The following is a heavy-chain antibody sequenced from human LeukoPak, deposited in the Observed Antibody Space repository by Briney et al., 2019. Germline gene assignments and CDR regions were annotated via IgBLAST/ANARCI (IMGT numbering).Heavy chain of an antibody. CDR3: AREIFWSGYYSNLHFDY. J-gene: IGHJ4*02. V-gene: IGHV3-21*01. CDR1: EFTFSSYN. Sequence: GGSLRLSCAASEFTFSSYNMNWVRQAPVKGLEWVSSISSSGSYIYYADSVKGRFTISRDNAKNSLYLQMNSLRAEDTAVYYCAREIFWSGYYSNLHFDYWGQGTLVTVSS. CDR2: ISSSGSYI. D-gene: IGHD3-3*01.